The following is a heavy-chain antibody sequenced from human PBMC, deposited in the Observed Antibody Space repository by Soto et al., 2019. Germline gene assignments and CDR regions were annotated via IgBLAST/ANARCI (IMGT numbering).Heavy chain of an antibody. D-gene: IGHD3-10*01. V-gene: IGHV4-34*01. J-gene: IGHJ4*02. Sequence: SETLSLTCGVYGASFIGSYCSWIRQPPGKGLEWIGEINDSGSTNYNPSLKSRVTISVETSTNQCSLNMRSVTAADTAVYYCASGRGTENYWARGTLVTVSS. CDR3: ASGRGTENY. CDR2: INDSGST. CDR1: GASFIGSY.